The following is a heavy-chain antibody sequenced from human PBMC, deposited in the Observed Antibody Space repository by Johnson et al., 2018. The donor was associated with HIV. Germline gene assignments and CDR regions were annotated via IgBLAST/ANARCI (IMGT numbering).Heavy chain of an antibody. V-gene: IGHV3-20*04. CDR3: AREVSSRVGATLPPSYAFDI. D-gene: IGHD1-26*01. Sequence: VHLVESGGGLVQPGGSLRLSCAASGFTFSSYAMSWVRQAPGKGLEWVSGINWNGGSTSYADSVKGRFTISRDNAKTSLYLKVNSLGAEDTALYYCAREVSSRVGATLPPSYAFDIWGQGTLVSVSS. CDR2: INWNGGST. J-gene: IGHJ3*02. CDR1: GFTFSSYA.